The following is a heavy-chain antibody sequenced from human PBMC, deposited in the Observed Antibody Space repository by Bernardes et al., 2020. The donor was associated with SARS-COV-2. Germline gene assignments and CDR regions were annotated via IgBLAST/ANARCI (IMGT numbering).Heavy chain of an antibody. D-gene: IGHD2-8*01. J-gene: IGHJ3*01. CDR3: AKGGPGVTGDAFDV. CDR2: ISSSGASR. V-gene: IGHV3-23*01. Sequence: GGSLRLSCAASGFTFSSYAMSWVRQAPGKGLEWVSAISSSGASRYYADSVKGRSTISRDNSKNTLFLQMNGLRAEDTAVYYCAKGGPGVTGDAFDVWGHGTMVTVSS. CDR1: GFTFSSYA.